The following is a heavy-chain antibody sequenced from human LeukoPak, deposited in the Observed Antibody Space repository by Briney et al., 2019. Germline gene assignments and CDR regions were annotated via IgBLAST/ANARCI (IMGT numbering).Heavy chain of an antibody. V-gene: IGHV3-48*03. CDR1: GFTFSSYE. Sequence: GGSLRLSCAASGFTFSSYEMNWVRQAPGKGLEWVSYISSSGSTIYYADSVKGRFTISRDNAKNSLYLQMNSLRAEDTAVFYCARRAGAYSHPYDYWGQGTLVTVSS. D-gene: IGHD4/OR15-4a*01. CDR2: ISSSGSTI. CDR3: ARRAGAYSHPYDY. J-gene: IGHJ4*02.